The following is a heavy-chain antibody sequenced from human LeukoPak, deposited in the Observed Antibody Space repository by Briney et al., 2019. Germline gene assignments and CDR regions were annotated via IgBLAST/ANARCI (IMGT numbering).Heavy chain of an antibody. CDR1: GFTSSSYW. V-gene: IGHV3-7*01. Sequence: GGSLRLSCAASGFTSSSYWMSWVRQAPGKGLEWVANIKQDGSEKYYVDSVKGRFTISRDNAKNSLYLQMNSLRAEDTAVYYCARDSHYYDFWSGYYYYMDVWGKGTTVTVSS. CDR3: ARDSHYYDFWSGYYYYMDV. D-gene: IGHD3-3*01. J-gene: IGHJ6*03. CDR2: IKQDGSEK.